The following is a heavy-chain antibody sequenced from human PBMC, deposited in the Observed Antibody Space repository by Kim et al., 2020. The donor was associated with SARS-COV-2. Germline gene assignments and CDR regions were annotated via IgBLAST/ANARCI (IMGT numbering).Heavy chain of an antibody. Sequence: GGSLRLSCAASGFTFSSYWMHWVRQAPGKGLVWVSRINTDGSITNYADSVRGRFTISRDNAKNTLYLQMNSLRAEDTAVYYCATWYNWKFGVWGQGTTVTFSS. CDR3: ATWYNWKFGV. V-gene: IGHV3-74*01. CDR2: INTDGSIT. D-gene: IGHD1-20*01. J-gene: IGHJ6*02. CDR1: GFTFSSYW.